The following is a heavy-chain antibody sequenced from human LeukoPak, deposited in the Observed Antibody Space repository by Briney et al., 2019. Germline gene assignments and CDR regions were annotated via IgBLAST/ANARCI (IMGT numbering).Heavy chain of an antibody. V-gene: IGHV3-23*01. CDR2: ISGSGGST. Sequence: GGSLRLSCAASGFTFSSYGMSWVRQAPGKGLEWVSAISGSGGSTYYADSVKGRFTISRDNSKNTLYLQTNSLRAEDTAVYYCAKDRVGATYDYWGQGTLVTVSS. CDR3: AKDRVGATYDY. D-gene: IGHD1-26*01. CDR1: GFTFSSYG. J-gene: IGHJ4*02.